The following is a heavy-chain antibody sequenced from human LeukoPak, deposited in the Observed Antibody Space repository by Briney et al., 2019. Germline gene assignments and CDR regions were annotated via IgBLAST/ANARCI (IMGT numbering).Heavy chain of an antibody. CDR1: GFTVSSNY. J-gene: IGHJ2*01. CDR3: ARDRNSRGSYWYFDL. CDR2: IYSGGTT. Sequence: GGSLRLSCAVSGFTVSSNYMSWVRQAPGKGLEWVSVIYSGGTTYYADSVKGRFTISRDNSKNTLYLQMNSLRAEDTAVYYCARDRNSRGSYWYFDLWGRGTLVTVSS. V-gene: IGHV3-53*01. D-gene: IGHD3-22*01.